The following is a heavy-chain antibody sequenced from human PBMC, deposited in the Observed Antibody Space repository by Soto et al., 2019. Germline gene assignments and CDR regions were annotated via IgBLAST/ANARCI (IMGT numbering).Heavy chain of an antibody. CDR2: VNSDVSST. Sequence: EVQLVESGGGLVQPGGSLRLSCAASGFTFSSYWMHWVRQATGKGLVWVSRVNSDVSSTNYADSVKGRFTISRDNAKDTLYLQMNSLRAEDTAVYYCAREGNYGNHHDGFDIWGQGTMVTVSS. CDR3: AREGNYGNHHDGFDI. J-gene: IGHJ3*02. V-gene: IGHV3-74*01. D-gene: IGHD1-7*01. CDR1: GFTFSSYW.